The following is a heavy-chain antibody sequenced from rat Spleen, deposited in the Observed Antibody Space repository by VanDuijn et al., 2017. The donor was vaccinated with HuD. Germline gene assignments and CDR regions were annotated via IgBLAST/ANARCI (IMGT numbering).Heavy chain of an antibody. CDR1: GFTFSYYG. V-gene: IGHV5S13*01. J-gene: IGHJ2*01. CDR2: INPGGGNT. Sequence: EVHLVESGGGLVQPGRSLKLSCAASGFTFSYYGMAWVRQTPTKGLEWVASINPGGGNTYYRDSVKGRFTISRDDAKSTLYLQMNSLRSEDTATYYCTRDLGTLVSPFDYWGQGVMVTVSS. CDR3: TRDLGTLVSPFDY. D-gene: IGHD1-4*01.